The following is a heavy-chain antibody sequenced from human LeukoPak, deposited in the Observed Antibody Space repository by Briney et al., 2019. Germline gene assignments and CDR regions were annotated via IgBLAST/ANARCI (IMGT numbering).Heavy chain of an antibody. V-gene: IGHV3-23*01. CDR2: ISGSGGST. D-gene: IGHD3-10*01. J-gene: IGHJ4*02. Sequence: TGGSLRLSCAASGFTFSSYAMSWVRQAPGKGLEWVSAISGSGGSTYYADSVKGRFTISRDNSKNTLYLQMNSLRAEDTAVYYCAKGIGITMVRGVITWFDYWGQGTLVTVSS. CDR1: GFTFSSYA. CDR3: AKGIGITMVRGVITWFDY.